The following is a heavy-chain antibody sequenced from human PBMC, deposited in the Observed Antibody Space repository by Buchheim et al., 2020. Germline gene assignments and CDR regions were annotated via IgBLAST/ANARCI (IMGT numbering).Heavy chain of an antibody. V-gene: IGHV4-39*07. CDR2: IYYSGST. Sequence: QLQLQESGPGLVKPSETLSLTCTVSGGSISSSSYYWGWIRQPPGKGLEWIGSIYYSGSTYYNPSLKSRVTISVDTSKNQFSLKLSPVTAADTAVYYCARDRDYYDSSGYLERYFDLWGRGTL. CDR3: ARDRDYYDSSGYLERYFDL. D-gene: IGHD3-22*01. CDR1: GGSISSSSYY. J-gene: IGHJ2*01.